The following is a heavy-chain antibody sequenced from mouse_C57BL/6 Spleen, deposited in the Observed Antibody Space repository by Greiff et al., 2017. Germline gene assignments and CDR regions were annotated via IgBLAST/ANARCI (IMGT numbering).Heavy chain of an antibody. CDR1: GYPFTNYW. CDR2: IYPGGGYT. CDR3: ERRLLSAMDY. V-gene: IGHV1-63*01. D-gene: IGHD2-3*01. J-gene: IGHJ4*01. Sequence: QVQLQQSGAELVRPGTSVKMSCKASGYPFTNYWIGWAKQRPGHGLEWIGDIYPGGGYTTYNEKFKGKATLTADKSSSTAYMQFSSLTSEDSAIYYCERRLLSAMDYWGQGTSVTVSS.